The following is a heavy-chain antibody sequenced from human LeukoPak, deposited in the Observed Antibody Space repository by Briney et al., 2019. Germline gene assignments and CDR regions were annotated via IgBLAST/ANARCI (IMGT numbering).Heavy chain of an antibody. CDR3: AKDPLAVTTRFDY. Sequence: GGSLRLSCAASGFTFSSYAMSWVRQAPGKGLEWVSATSGSGGSTYYADSVKGRFTISRDNSKNTLYLQMTSLRAEDTAVYYCAKDPLAVTTRFDYWGQGTLVTVSS. CDR2: TSGSGGST. J-gene: IGHJ4*02. D-gene: IGHD2-21*02. V-gene: IGHV3-23*01. CDR1: GFTFSSYA.